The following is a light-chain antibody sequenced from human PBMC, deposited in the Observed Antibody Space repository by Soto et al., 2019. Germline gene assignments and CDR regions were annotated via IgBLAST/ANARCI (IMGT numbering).Light chain of an antibody. CDR2: DDD. V-gene: IGLV1-51*01. Sequence: QSLLPPPPSVSAAPGQKVTISCSGISPNIGGNSVSWYQQLPGTAPKLLIYDDDKRPSGIPDRFSGSKSGTSATLGITGFQTGDEADYYCGSWDSSLSAYVFATGTKV. J-gene: IGLJ1*01. CDR1: SPNIGGNS. CDR3: GSWDSSLSAYV.